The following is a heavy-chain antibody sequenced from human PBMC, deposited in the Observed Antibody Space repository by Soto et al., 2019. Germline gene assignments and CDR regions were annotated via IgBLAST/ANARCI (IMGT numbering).Heavy chain of an antibody. CDR2: INAGNGNT. CDR1: GYTFTSYA. CDR3: ARGPPSGYCSSTSCPYYFDY. D-gene: IGHD2-2*03. V-gene: IGHV1-3*01. Sequence: ASVKVSCKASGYTFTSYAMHWVRQAPGQRLEWMGWINAGNGNTKYSQKFQGRVTITRDTSASTAYMELSSLRSEDTAVYYCARGPPSGYCSSTSCPYYFDYWGQGTLVTVSS. J-gene: IGHJ4*02.